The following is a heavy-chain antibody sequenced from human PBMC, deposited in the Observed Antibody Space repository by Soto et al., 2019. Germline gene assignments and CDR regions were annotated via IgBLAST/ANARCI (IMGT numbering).Heavy chain of an antibody. CDR3: ARGVPFGHYSMDV. Sequence: SGTLSLPCPVYDASFTSFHWTWIRRPPGKGLEWIGEIKHSGSTNYNPSLTRRVTISVDTSKNQFSLKLNSVTAADTAVYYCARGVPFGHYSMDVWGQGTTVT. V-gene: IGHV4-34*01. CDR2: IKHSGST. J-gene: IGHJ6*02. D-gene: IGHD3-3*01. CDR1: DASFTSFH.